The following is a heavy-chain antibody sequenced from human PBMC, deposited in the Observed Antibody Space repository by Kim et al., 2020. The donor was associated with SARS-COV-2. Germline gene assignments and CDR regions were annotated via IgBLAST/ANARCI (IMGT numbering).Heavy chain of an antibody. Sequence: SETLSLTCAVYGGSFSGYYWSWIRQPPGKGLEWIGEINHSGSTNYNPSLKSRVTISVDTSKNQFSLKLSSVTAADTAVYYCARGRGYYDSSGYSPLDYWGQGTLVTVSS. J-gene: IGHJ4*02. D-gene: IGHD3-22*01. V-gene: IGHV4-34*01. CDR1: GGSFSGYY. CDR2: INHSGST. CDR3: ARGRGYYDSSGYSPLDY.